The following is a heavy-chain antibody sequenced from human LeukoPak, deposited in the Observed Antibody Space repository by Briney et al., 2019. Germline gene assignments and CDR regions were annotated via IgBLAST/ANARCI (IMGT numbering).Heavy chain of an antibody. J-gene: IGHJ6*02. CDR1: GFTFASSA. Sequence: GGSLRLSCAASGFTFASSATNWVRQAPGKGLEWVSAISGGGGSTYYADSVKGRFTISRDNSKNTLSLQMNSLRAEDTAVYYCAKGHGYYYYGMDVWGQGTTVTVSS. CDR2: ISGGGGST. V-gene: IGHV3-23*01. CDR3: AKGHGYYYYGMDV.